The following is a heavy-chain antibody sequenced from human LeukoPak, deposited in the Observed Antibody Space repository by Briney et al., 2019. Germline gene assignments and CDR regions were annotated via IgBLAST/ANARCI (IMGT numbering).Heavy chain of an antibody. V-gene: IGHV3-21*01. J-gene: IGHJ4*02. CDR1: GFTFSSYA. D-gene: IGHD2-2*01. Sequence: GGSLRLSCAASGFTFSSYAMSWVRQTPGKGLEWVSSISSSSGYINYADSVKGRFTVSRDNAKNSLYLQMNSLRAEDTAVYYCARDSGYCSSTGCYVHYFDYWGQGTLVTVSS. CDR3: ARDSGYCSSTGCYVHYFDY. CDR2: ISSSSGYI.